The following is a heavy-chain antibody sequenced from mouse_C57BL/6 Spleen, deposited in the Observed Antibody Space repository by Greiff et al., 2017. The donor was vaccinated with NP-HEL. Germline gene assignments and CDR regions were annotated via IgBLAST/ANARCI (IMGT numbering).Heavy chain of an antibody. D-gene: IGHD4-1*01. J-gene: IGHJ2*01. Sequence: QVQLQQPGAELVMPGASVKLSCKASGYTFTSYWMHWVKQRPGQGLEWIGEIDPSDSYTNYNQKFKGKSTLTVDKSSSTAYMQLSSLTSEDSAVYYCAIRTGTGIDYWGQGTTLTVAS. V-gene: IGHV1-69*01. CDR3: AIRTGTGIDY. CDR1: GYTFTSYW. CDR2: IDPSDSYT.